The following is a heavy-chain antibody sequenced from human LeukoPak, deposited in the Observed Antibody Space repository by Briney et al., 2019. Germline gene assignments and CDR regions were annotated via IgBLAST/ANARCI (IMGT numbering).Heavy chain of an antibody. CDR1: GYTFTGYY. Sequence: GASVKVSCKASGYTFTGYYMHWVRQAPGQGLECMGIINPSGGSTSYAQKFQGRVTMTRDTSTSTVYMELSSLRPEDTAVYYCARDSGYSSGRHVLNYWGQGTLVTVSS. J-gene: IGHJ4*02. CDR2: INPSGGST. V-gene: IGHV1-46*01. D-gene: IGHD6-19*01. CDR3: ARDSGYSSGRHVLNY.